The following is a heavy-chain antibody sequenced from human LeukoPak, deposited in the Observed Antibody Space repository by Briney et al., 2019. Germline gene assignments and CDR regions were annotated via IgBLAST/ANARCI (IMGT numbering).Heavy chain of an antibody. J-gene: IGHJ3*02. CDR1: GFIFSSYD. V-gene: IGHV3-53*01. CDR2: IYSDGST. Sequence: GGTLRLSCAASGFIFSSYDMSWVRQAPGKGLEWVSEIYSDGSTYYAASVKGRFSISRDNSKNTVYLQMNSLRAEDTAVYYCAREPREYGVFDIWGQGTMVTVSS. D-gene: IGHD3-10*01. CDR3: AREPREYGVFDI.